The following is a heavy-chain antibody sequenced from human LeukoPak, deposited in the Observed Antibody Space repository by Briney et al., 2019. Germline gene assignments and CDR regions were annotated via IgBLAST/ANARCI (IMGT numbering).Heavy chain of an antibody. V-gene: IGHV1-69*05. CDR1: GGTFSSYA. J-gene: IGHJ4*02. Sequence: GSSVKVSCKASGGTFSSYAISWVRQAPGQGHEWMGRIIPIFGTANYAQKFQGRVTITTDESTSTAYMELSSLRSEDTAVYYCATSHQDYDFWSGYFYWGQGTLVTVSS. CDR3: ATSHQDYDFWSGYFY. D-gene: IGHD3-3*01. CDR2: IIPIFGTA.